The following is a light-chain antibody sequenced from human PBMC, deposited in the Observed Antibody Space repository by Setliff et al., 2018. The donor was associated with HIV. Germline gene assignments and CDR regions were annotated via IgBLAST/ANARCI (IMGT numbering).Light chain of an antibody. J-gene: IGLJ1*01. CDR1: NIGSKS. CDR3: QVWDSSSDHPYV. Sequence: SYALTQPPSVSVAPGKTARITCGGNNIGSKSVHWYQQKPGQAPVLVISYDSDRPSGIPERFSGSNSGNTATLTISRVEAGDEADYYCQVWDSSSDHPYVFGPGTKVTVL. V-gene: IGLV3-21*04. CDR2: YDS.